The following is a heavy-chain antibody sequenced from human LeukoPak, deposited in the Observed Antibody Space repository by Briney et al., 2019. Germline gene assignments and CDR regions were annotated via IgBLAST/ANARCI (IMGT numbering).Heavy chain of an antibody. CDR3: ARDLGIRGRAFDI. CDR2: IIPIFGTA. D-gene: IGHD7-27*01. V-gene: IGHV1-69*01. CDR1: GGTFSSYA. Sequence: SVKVSCKASGGTFSSYAISWVRQAPGQGLEWMGGIIPIFGTANYAQKFQGRVTITADESTSTAYMELSSLRSEDTAVYYCARDLGIRGRAFDIWGQGTMVTVSS. J-gene: IGHJ3*02.